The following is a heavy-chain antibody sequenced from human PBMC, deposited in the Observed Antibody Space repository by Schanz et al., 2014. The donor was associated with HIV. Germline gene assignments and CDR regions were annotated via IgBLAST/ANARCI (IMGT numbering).Heavy chain of an antibody. D-gene: IGHD3-10*01. J-gene: IGHJ6*02. CDR2: ISYDGSNK. CDR1: GFTFSSYG. V-gene: IGHV3-30*18. CDR3: AKGSSLWSFYYGMDV. Sequence: QVQLGESGGGVVQPGRSLRLSCAASGFTFSSYGMHWVRQAPGKGLEWVAVISYDGSNKYYADSVKGRFTISRYNSKNTLYLQMNSLRAEDTAVYYCAKGSSLWSFYYGMDVWGQGTTVTVSS.